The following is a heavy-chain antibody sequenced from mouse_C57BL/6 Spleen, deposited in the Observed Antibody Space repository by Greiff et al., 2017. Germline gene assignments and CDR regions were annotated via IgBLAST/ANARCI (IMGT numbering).Heavy chain of an antibody. V-gene: IGHV1-50*01. Sequence: VQLQQPGAELVKPGASVKLSCKASGYTFTSYWMQWVKQRPGQGIEWIGEIDPSDSYTNYNQKFKGKATLTVDTSSSTAYMQLSSLTSEDSAVYYGARWDYGSSKWVDYWGQGTSVTVSS. CDR3: ARWDYGSSKWVDY. CDR1: GYTFTSYW. D-gene: IGHD1-1*01. J-gene: IGHJ4*01. CDR2: IDPSDSYT.